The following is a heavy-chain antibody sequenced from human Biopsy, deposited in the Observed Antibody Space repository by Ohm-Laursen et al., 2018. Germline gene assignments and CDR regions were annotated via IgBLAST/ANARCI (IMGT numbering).Heavy chain of an antibody. CDR1: GGSISSDY. Sequence: SDTLSLTCTGSGGSISSDYWSWIRQTPGKGREWIGNIYYSGSTNYNPSLKSRVTISVDTSKNQFSLRLNSVTAADTAVYYCARATNSTGWPYYYFYGMDVWGQGTTVTVSS. D-gene: IGHD2/OR15-2a*01. J-gene: IGHJ6*02. CDR3: ARATNSTGWPYYYFYGMDV. V-gene: IGHV4-59*07. CDR2: IYYSGST.